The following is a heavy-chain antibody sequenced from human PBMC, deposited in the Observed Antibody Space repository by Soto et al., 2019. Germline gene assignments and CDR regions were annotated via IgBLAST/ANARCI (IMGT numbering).Heavy chain of an antibody. V-gene: IGHV3-23*01. D-gene: IGHD3-3*01. CDR2: ISGSGGST. J-gene: IGHJ5*02. CDR1: GFTFSSYA. Sequence: GGSLRLSCAASGFTFSSYAMSWVRQAPGKGLEWVSAISGSGGSTYYADSVKGRFTISRDNSKNTLYLQMNSLRAEDTAVYYCAGSITIFGVAPSDRFDPWGQGTLVTVSS. CDR3: AGSITIFGVAPSDRFDP.